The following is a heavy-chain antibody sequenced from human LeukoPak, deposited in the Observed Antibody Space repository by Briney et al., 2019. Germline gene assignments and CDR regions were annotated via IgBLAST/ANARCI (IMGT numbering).Heavy chain of an antibody. CDR2: MSSDGSPI. CDR3: ASSECNYVGHLVY. J-gene: IGHJ4*02. CDR1: GFTFSSYS. D-gene: IGHD3-10*02. V-gene: IGHV3-48*01. Sequence: GVSLRLSCAASGFTFSSYSMNWVRQAPGKGLEWVSYMSSDGSPIYYADSVKGRFTISRDSAKNSLYLQMKTLRAEDTAVYYCASSECNYVGHLVYWGQGILVTVSS.